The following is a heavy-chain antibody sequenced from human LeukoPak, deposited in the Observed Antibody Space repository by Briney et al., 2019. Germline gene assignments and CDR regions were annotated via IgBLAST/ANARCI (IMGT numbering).Heavy chain of an antibody. CDR1: GFTFSSYA. Sequence: QPGGSLRLSCAASGFTFSSYAMHWVRQAPGKGLEWVAVISYDGSNKYYADSVKGRFTISRDNSKNTLYLQMNSLRAEGTAVYYCAYDLRYWGQGTLVTVSS. D-gene: IGHD3-3*01. V-gene: IGHV3-30*04. J-gene: IGHJ4*02. CDR3: AYDLRY. CDR2: ISYDGSNK.